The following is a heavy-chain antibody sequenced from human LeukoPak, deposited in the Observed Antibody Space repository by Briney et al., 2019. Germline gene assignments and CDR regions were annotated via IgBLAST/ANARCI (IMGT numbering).Heavy chain of an antibody. Sequence: GESLKISCKGSGYSFTSYWISWARQLPGKGLEWMGRIDPSDSYTNYSPSFQGHVTISADKSISTAYLQWSSLKASDTAMYYCARHDFTNYFDYWGQGTLVTVSS. V-gene: IGHV5-10-1*01. CDR3: ARHDFTNYFDY. CDR2: IDPSDSYT. D-gene: IGHD3-10*01. CDR1: GYSFTSYW. J-gene: IGHJ4*02.